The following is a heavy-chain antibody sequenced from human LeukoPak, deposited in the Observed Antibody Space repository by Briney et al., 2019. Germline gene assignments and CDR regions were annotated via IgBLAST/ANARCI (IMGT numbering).Heavy chain of an antibody. D-gene: IGHD2-2*01. CDR1: GFTLSNYA. Sequence: GGSLRLSCAASGFTLSNYAMNWVRQAPGKGLEWDSGITGSGGSTYYADSVKGRFTISRHNSKNTLYLQMNSLRAEDTAVYYCARVRRSTSWSFDPWGQGTLVTVSS. J-gene: IGHJ5*02. CDR2: ITGSGGST. CDR3: ARVRRSTSWSFDP. V-gene: IGHV3-23*01.